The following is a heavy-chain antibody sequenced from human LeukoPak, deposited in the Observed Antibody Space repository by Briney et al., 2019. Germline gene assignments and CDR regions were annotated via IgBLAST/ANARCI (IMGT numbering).Heavy chain of an antibody. CDR2: ISGSGGST. D-gene: IGHD2-2*01. CDR3: ANLPLSGYCSSTSCYVGGFDY. Sequence: GGSLRLSCSASGFTFSSYAMSWVRQAPGKGLEWVSAISGSGGSTYYADSVKGRFTISRDNSKNTLYLQMNSLRAEDTAVYYCANLPLSGYCSSTSCYVGGFDYWGQGTLVTVSS. V-gene: IGHV3-23*01. CDR1: GFTFSSYA. J-gene: IGHJ4*02.